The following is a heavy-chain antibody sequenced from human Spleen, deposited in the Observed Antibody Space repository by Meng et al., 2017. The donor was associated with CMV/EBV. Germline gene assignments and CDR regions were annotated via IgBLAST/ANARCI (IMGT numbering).Heavy chain of an antibody. CDR2: IGTSASTT. CDR3: ARGSTYGSGWDDFDS. CDR1: GFFFSDYY. D-gene: IGHD6-19*01. J-gene: IGHJ4*02. V-gene: IGHV3-11*01. Sequence: SGFFFSDYYMSWVRPAPGKGLEWVSYIGTSASTTLYADSVKGRFTISRDNAKDSVYLQMDNLRVEDTAVYYCARGSTYGSGWDDFDSWGQGTLVTVSS.